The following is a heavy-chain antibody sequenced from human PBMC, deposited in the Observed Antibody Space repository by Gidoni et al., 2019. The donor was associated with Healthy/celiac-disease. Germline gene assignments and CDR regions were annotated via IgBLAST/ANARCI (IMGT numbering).Heavy chain of an antibody. V-gene: IGHV3-23*01. J-gene: IGHJ3*02. CDR2: ISGSGGST. CDR1: GFTFSSYA. CDR3: AKLSGIAVAWNDAFDI. D-gene: IGHD6-19*01. Sequence: EVQLLESGGGLVQPGGSLRLSCAASGFTFSSYAMSWVRQAPGKGLEWVSAISGSGGSTYYADSVKGRFTISRDNSKNTLYLQMNSLRAEDTAVYYCAKLSGIAVAWNDAFDIWGQGTMVTVSS.